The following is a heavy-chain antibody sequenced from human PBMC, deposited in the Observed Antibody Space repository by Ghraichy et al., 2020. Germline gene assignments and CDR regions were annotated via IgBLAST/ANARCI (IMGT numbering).Heavy chain of an antibody. D-gene: IGHD6-13*01. V-gene: IGHV3-30-3*01. CDR1: GFTFSTYS. CDR2: ISRVGNFN. Sequence: GGSLRLSCAASGFTFSTYSMRWVRQAPGKGLEWVAAISRVGNFNYYADSVKGRFTISRDNSRNTVYLQMNSLRPEDTAVYYCARDIKSSSCSDSYYAMDVWGKGTAVTVPS. J-gene: IGHJ6*04. CDR3: ARDIKSSSCSDSYYAMDV.